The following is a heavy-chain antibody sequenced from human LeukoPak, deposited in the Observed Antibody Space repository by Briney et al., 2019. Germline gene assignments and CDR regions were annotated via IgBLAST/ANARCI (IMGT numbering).Heavy chain of an antibody. Sequence: ASVKVSCTASGYTFTGYYMHWVRQAPGQGLEWMGWISAYNGNTKYEQKLQGRVTMTTDTSTNTAYMELRSLRPDDTAVYYCARESAHYSVSGREFDPWGQGTLVTVSS. CDR3: ARESAHYSVSGREFDP. CDR2: ISAYNGNT. D-gene: IGHD3-10*01. J-gene: IGHJ5*02. CDR1: GYTFTGYY. V-gene: IGHV1-18*04.